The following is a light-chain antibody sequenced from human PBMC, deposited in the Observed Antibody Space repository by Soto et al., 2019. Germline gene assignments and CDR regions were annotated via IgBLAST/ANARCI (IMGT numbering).Light chain of an antibody. Sequence: QSALAQPASVSGSPGHSITISCTGTSSDVGAYNSVSWYQQHPHRAPQVIIYKGTQRPSGVSNRFSGSTSGNAASLTISALQTDEEADYFCCSYAPESTYVCGTGTKVTVL. J-gene: IGLJ1*01. CDR3: CSYAPESTYV. V-gene: IGLV2-23*01. CDR2: KGT. CDR1: SSDVGAYNS.